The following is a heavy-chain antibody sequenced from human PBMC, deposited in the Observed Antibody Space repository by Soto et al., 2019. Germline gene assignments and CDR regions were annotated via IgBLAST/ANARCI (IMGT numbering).Heavy chain of an antibody. CDR3: AHSLIGYYYDSSGSNWFDP. Sequence: QITLKESGPTLVKPTQTLTLTCTFSGFSLSTSGVGVGWIRQPPGKALEWLALIYWDDDKRYSPSLKSRLTITKDHSKNQVVLTSTNMDPVDTATYYCAHSLIGYYYDSSGSNWFDPWGQGNLVTVSS. D-gene: IGHD3-22*01. V-gene: IGHV2-5*02. CDR1: GFSLSTSGVG. CDR2: IYWDDDK. J-gene: IGHJ5*02.